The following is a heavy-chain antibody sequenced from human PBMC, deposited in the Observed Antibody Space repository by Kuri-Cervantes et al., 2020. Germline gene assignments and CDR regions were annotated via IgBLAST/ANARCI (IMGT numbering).Heavy chain of an antibody. D-gene: IGHD2-15*01. Sequence: SETLSLTCTVSGGSISSYYWSWTRQPPGKGLEWIGYIYYSGSTNYNPSLKSRVTISVDTSKNQFSLKLSSVTAADTAVYYCARDHCSGGSCYGEHYFDYWGQGTRVTVSS. V-gene: IGHV4-59*12. J-gene: IGHJ4*02. CDR2: IYYSGST. CDR1: GGSISSYY. CDR3: ARDHCSGGSCYGEHYFDY.